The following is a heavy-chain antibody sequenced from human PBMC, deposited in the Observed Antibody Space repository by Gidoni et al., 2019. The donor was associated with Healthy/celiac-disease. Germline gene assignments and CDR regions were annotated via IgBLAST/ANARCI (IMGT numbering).Heavy chain of an antibody. Sequence: EVQLLESGGGLVQPGGSLRLSCATSGFTFSSYAMSWVRQAPGKGLEWVSGISDSGGSTYYADSVKGRFTISRDNSKNTLYLQINSLRAEDTAVYYCARPYYYDSSGYYYDAFDLWGQGTMVTVSS. CDR2: ISDSGGST. D-gene: IGHD3-22*01. CDR3: ARPYYYDSSGYYYDAFDL. CDR1: GFTFSSYA. J-gene: IGHJ3*01. V-gene: IGHV3-23*01.